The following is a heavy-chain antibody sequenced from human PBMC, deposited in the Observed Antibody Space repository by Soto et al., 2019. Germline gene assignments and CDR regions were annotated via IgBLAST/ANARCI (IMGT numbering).Heavy chain of an antibody. D-gene: IGHD3-10*01. CDR3: ARDSGWPLLNFDN. Sequence: GGSLRLSCAASDFDFSIYGINWVRHAPGKGLEWVAAAAYDGRETFYADSAKGRFTVSKEMSKNTAFLQMNALRHEDTAVYFCARDSGWPLLNFDNWGQGTPVTVSS. J-gene: IGHJ4*02. CDR1: DFDFSIYG. CDR2: AAYDGRET. V-gene: IGHV3-30*03.